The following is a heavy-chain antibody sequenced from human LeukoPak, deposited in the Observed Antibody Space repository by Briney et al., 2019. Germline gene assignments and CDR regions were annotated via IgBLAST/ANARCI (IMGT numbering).Heavy chain of an antibody. Sequence: PSETLSLTCTVSGGSISSSSYYWGWIRQPPGKGLEWIGSIYYSGSTYYNPSLKSRVTISVDTSKNQFSLKLSSVTAADTAVYYCARGGQWESRSFDYWGQGTLVTVSS. V-gene: IGHV4-39*07. D-gene: IGHD1-26*01. CDR1: GGSISSSSYY. J-gene: IGHJ4*02. CDR2: IYYSGST. CDR3: ARGGQWESRSFDY.